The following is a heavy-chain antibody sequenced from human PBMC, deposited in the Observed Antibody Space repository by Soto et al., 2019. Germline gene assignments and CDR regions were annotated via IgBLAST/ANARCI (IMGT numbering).Heavy chain of an antibody. Sequence: QVQLVQSGAEVKKSGASVKVSCKASGYTFTSYDINWVRQATGQGLEWMGWMNPNSGNTGYAQKFQGRVTMTRNTSTGKGYIELRHLRSEDTDVYYCVRVLRYFGGSQSPSYYCGMDVWGQGTTVPVSS. CDR2: MNPNSGNT. V-gene: IGHV1-8*01. CDR3: VRVLRYFGGSQSPSYYCGMDV. J-gene: IGHJ6*02. D-gene: IGHD3-9*01. CDR1: GYTFTSYD.